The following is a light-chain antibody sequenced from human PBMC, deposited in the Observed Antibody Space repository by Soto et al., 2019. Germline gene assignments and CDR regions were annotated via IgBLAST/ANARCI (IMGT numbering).Light chain of an antibody. Sequence: QSVLTQPASVSGSPGQSITISCTGTSSDIGSYSRVSWYQQPPGTAPKLIIYEVNNRPSGVPDRFSGSKSGNTASLTISGLQAEDEADYYCNSFTTSSTYVFGTGTQLTVL. CDR1: SSDIGSYSR. V-gene: IGLV2-18*02. J-gene: IGLJ7*01. CDR2: EVN. CDR3: NSFTTSSTYV.